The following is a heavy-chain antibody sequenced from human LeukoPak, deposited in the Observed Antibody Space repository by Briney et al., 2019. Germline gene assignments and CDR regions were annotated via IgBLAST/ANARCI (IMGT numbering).Heavy chain of an antibody. Sequence: SETLSLTCTVSGGSISSYYWSWIRQPPGKGLEWIGYIYYSGSTNYNPSLKSRVTISVDTSKNQFSLKLSSVTAADTAVYYCARLWSTSCKGGSCPHQPNYWGQGTRVTVPS. D-gene: IGHD2-15*01. CDR3: ARLWSTSCKGGSCPHQPNY. CDR1: GGSISSYY. V-gene: IGHV4-59*08. CDR2: IYYSGST. J-gene: IGHJ4*02.